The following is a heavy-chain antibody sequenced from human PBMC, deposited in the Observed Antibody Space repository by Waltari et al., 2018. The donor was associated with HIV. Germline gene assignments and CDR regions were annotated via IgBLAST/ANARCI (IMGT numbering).Heavy chain of an antibody. Sequence: QVRLVQSGAEVKMPGSSVRLSCKASGDTFSSYSFSWVRQAPGQGLWWMGGIIPLFETSNYGQTSQGRVIITADTSTDTVYMELSSLRSDDTAVYYCARGPTVPIGFFFDYWGQGTLVSVSS. CDR1: GDTFSSYS. J-gene: IGHJ4*02. D-gene: IGHD4-17*01. CDR3: ARGPTVPIGFFFDY. CDR2: IIPLFETS. V-gene: IGHV1-69*06.